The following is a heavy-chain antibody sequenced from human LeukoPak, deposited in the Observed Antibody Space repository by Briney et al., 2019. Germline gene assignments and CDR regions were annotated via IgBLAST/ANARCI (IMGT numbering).Heavy chain of an antibody. D-gene: IGHD3-22*01. J-gene: IGHJ4*02. Sequence: ASVKVSCKASGYTFTSYGISWVRQAPGQGLEWMGWINAGNGNTKYSQKFQGRVTITRDTSARTAYMELSSLRSEDTAVYYCARVEDYYDSSGPLRYWGQGTLVTVSS. CDR3: ARVEDYYDSSGPLRY. CDR1: GYTFTSYG. CDR2: INAGNGNT. V-gene: IGHV1-3*01.